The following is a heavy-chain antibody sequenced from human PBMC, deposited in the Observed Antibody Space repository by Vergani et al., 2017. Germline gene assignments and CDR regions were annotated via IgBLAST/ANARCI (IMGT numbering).Heavy chain of an antibody. CDR1: GFKFSDHY. D-gene: IGHD2-15*01. V-gene: IGHV3-11*01. CDR3: ARGSCLGGSCSRPLFDY. CDR2: ISPGASTV. Sequence: LEESGGGSVKPGGSLRLSCAASGFKFSDHYMSWIRQAPGKGLEWVSHISPGASTVSYTDSVTGRFTVSRDNDNNSLTLDMTTLRVEDTAVYYCARGSCLGGSCSRPLFDYWGRGTLVTVSS. J-gene: IGHJ4*02.